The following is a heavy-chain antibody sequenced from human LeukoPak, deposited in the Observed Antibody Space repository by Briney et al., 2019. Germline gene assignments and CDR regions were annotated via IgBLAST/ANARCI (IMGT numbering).Heavy chain of an antibody. CDR1: GYSISSDYY. Sequence: SETLSLTCTVSGYSISSDYYWGWIRQPPGKGLEWIGSIYHSGSTYYKPSLKSRVTMSVDTSKNQLSLKVSSVTAADTAVYYCARGAGYNWNVLDYWGQGTLITVSS. CDR3: ARGAGYNWNVLDY. V-gene: IGHV4-38-2*02. D-gene: IGHD1-1*01. J-gene: IGHJ4*02. CDR2: IYHSGST.